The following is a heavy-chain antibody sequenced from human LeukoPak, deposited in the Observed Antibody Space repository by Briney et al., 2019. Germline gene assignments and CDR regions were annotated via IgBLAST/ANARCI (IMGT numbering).Heavy chain of an antibody. J-gene: IGHJ3*02. Sequence: PGRSLRLSCAASGFTFSSYAMHWVRQAPGKGLEWVAIISYDGSNKYYADSVKGRFTISRDNSKNTLYLQMNSLRAEDTAVYYCARAPGMATALDIWGQGTMVTVSS. D-gene: IGHD5-24*01. CDR3: ARAPGMATALDI. CDR1: GFTFSSYA. CDR2: ISYDGSNK. V-gene: IGHV3-30-3*01.